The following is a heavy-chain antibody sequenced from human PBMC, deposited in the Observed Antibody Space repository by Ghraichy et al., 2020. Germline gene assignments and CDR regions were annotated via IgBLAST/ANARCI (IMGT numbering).Heavy chain of an antibody. J-gene: IGHJ4*02. CDR2: ISGSGGST. CDR3: AKDSHCSGGSCYVY. CDR1: GFTFSSYA. V-gene: IGHV3-23*01. D-gene: IGHD2-15*01. Sequence: GGSLRLSCAASGFTFSSYAMSWVRQAPGKGLEWVSAISGSGGSTYYADSVKGRFTISRDNSKNTLYLQMNSLRAEDTAVYYCAKDSHCSGGSCYVYWGQGTLVTVSS.